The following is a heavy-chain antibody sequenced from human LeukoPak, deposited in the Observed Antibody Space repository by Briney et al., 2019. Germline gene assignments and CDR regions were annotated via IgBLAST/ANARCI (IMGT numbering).Heavy chain of an antibody. J-gene: IGHJ4*02. CDR2: IYYSGST. V-gene: IGHV4-31*03. Sequence: PSQTLSLTCTVSGGSISSGGYSWSWIRQHPGKGLEWIGYIYYSGSTYYNPSLKSRVTISVDTSKNQFSLKLSSVTAADTAVYYCAREKSVAAIDYWGQGTLVTVSS. CDR1: GGSISSGGYS. D-gene: IGHD6-19*01. CDR3: AREKSVAAIDY.